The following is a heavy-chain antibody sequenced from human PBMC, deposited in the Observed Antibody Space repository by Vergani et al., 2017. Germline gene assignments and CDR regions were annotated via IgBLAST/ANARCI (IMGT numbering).Heavy chain of an antibody. D-gene: IGHD3-9*01. CDR1: GYSISRGYY. CDR3: ASSQVDCWYFDL. Sequence: QVQLQESGPGLVKPSETLSLTCSVSGYSISRGYYWGWIRQPPGKRVECIATVFHSGSAYYNPSLRRRGTISVETSKNQFSLRPTTLTAADTAVYYCASSQVDCWYFDLWGPGSLVTVSS. J-gene: IGHJ2*01. CDR2: VFHSGSA. V-gene: IGHV4-38-2*02.